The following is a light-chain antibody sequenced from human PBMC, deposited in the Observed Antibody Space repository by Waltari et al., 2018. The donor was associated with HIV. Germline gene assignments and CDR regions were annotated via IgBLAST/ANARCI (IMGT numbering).Light chain of an antibody. CDR1: QSLLHRNGFHY. V-gene: IGKV2-28*01. J-gene: IGKJ4*01. Sequence: DIVITQSPLSLLVTPGEAASISCRSSQSLLHRNGFHYLDWYLQKPGQSPQLLIYLGSNRASGVPDRFSGSGSGTDFTLKISRVEAEDVGVYYCMQALETPTFGGGTKVEI. CDR2: LGS. CDR3: MQALETPT.